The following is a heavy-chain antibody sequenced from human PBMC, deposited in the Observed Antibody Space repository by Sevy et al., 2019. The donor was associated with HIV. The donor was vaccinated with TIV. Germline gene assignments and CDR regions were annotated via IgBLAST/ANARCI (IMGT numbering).Heavy chain of an antibody. CDR2: INSDGSST. V-gene: IGHV3-74*01. CDR3: VVGATYYYCYYMDV. CDR1: GFTFSSYW. D-gene: IGHD2-2*01. Sequence: GGSLRLSCAASGFTFSSYWMHWVRQAPGKGLVWVSRINSDGSSTSYADSVKGRFTISRDNAKNTLYVQMNSLRSEDTDVYYCVVGATYYYCYYMDVWCKGTKVTFSS. J-gene: IGHJ6*03.